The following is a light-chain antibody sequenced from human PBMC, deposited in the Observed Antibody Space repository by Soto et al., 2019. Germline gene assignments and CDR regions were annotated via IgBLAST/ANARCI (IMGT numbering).Light chain of an antibody. V-gene: IGKV1-27*01. CDR3: QKYDSAPSWT. CDR2: AAS. J-gene: IGKJ1*01. Sequence: DIQMTQSPSSLSASVGDRVTITCRASQGISNYLAWYQHQPGKAPKLLIYAASTLQSGVPSRFSDSGSGTDFTLTISRLQPEDVATYYCQKYDSAPSWTFGQGTKVEIK. CDR1: QGISNY.